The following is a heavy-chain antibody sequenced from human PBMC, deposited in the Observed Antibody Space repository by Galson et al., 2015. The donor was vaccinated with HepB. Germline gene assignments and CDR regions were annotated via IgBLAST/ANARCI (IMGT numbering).Heavy chain of an antibody. Sequence: SLRLSCAASGVTFSISALGWVRQASGKGLEWVSIIDNSDDSTYYTDSVKGRFTISTDSSRNTLYLQAGSLRVEDTGKYYCAKMGGARPFWYFDVWGRGTLVTVSS. CDR3: AKMGGARPFWYFDV. CDR2: IDNSDDST. D-gene: IGHD1-26*01. V-gene: IGHV3-23*05. CDR1: GVTFSISA. J-gene: IGHJ2*01.